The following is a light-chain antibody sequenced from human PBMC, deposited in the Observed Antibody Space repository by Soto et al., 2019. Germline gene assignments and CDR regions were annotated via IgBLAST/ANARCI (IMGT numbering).Light chain of an antibody. CDR3: QQYNSYPWT. J-gene: IGKJ1*01. CDR2: KAS. Sequence: DIQMTQSPSTLSASVGDRVIITCRASQSISSWLAWYQQKPGKAPKLLIYKASSLESGVQSRFSGGGSGTQFTLTVSSLQPDDFATYYCQQYNSYPWTFGPGTKVDIK. CDR1: QSISSW. V-gene: IGKV1-5*03.